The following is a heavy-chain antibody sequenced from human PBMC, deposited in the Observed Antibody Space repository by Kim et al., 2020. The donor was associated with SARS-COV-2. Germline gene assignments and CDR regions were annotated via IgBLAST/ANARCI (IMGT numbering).Heavy chain of an antibody. V-gene: IGHV4-39*01. CDR3: ARHPTYYYGPGRSLYFDY. CDR1: GGSISSSSYY. J-gene: IGHJ4*01. D-gene: IGHD3-10*01. Sequence: SETLSLTCTVTGGSISSSSYYWGWIRQPPGKGLEWIGSFYYSGSTYYNPSLKSRVTISVDTSKNQFSLKLSSVTAADTAVYYCARHPTYYYGPGRSLYFDYWGHRTLVTASP. CDR2: FYYSGST.